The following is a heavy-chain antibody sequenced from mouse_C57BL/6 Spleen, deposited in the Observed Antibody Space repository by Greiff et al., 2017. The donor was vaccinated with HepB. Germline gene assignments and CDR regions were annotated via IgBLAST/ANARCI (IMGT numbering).Heavy chain of an antibody. CDR3: ARDYGNYY. Sequence: QVQLQQPGAELVKPGASVKLSCKASGYTFTSYWMQWVKQRPGQGLEWIGEIDPSDSYTNYNQKFKGKATLTVDTSSSTAYMQLSSLTSEDSAVYYCARDYGNYYWGQGTLVTVSA. V-gene: IGHV1-50*01. D-gene: IGHD2-1*01. CDR2: IDPSDSYT. CDR1: GYTFTSYW. J-gene: IGHJ3*01.